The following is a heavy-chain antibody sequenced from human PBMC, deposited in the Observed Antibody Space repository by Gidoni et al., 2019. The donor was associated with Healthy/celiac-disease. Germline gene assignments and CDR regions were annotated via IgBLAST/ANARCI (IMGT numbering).Heavy chain of an antibody. CDR3: AKESTGFDY. Sequence: EVQLVESGGGLVQPGRSLGLSCAASGFTFDDYAMHGVRQAPGKGLEWVSGISWNSGSIGYADSVKGRFTISRDNAKNSLYLQMNSLRAEDTALYYCAKESTGFDYWGQGTLVTVSS. J-gene: IGHJ4*02. CDR2: ISWNSGSI. V-gene: IGHV3-9*01. CDR1: GFTFDDYA.